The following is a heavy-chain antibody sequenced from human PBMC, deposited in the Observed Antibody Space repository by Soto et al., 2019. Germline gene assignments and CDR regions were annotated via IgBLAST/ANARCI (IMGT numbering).Heavy chain of an antibody. J-gene: IGHJ4*02. CDR1: GYTFISYG. CDR2: ISGYNGNT. Sequence: QVQLVQSGAEVKKPGASVKVSCKASGYTFISYGISWVRQAPGQGLEWMGWISGYNGNTNYAQKLQGRVTMTTDTYTSTASMELRSLISDDTAVYYCARRGRDYYDSSGYYFLDYWGQGTLVTVSS. CDR3: ARRGRDYYDSSGYYFLDY. D-gene: IGHD3-22*01. V-gene: IGHV1-18*01.